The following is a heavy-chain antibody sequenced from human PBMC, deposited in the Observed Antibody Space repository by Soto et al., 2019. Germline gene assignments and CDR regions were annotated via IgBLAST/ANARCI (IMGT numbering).Heavy chain of an antibody. CDR1: GGTFSSYA. CDR3: ARDHYDILTGPSDYYYYGMDV. CDR2: IIPIFGTA. D-gene: IGHD3-9*01. J-gene: IGHJ6*02. Sequence: SVKVSCKASGGTFSSYAISWVRQAPGQGLEWMGGIIPIFGTANYAQKFQGRVTITADESTSTAYMELSSLRSEDTAVYYCARDHYDILTGPSDYYYYGMDVWGQGTTVTVSS. V-gene: IGHV1-69*13.